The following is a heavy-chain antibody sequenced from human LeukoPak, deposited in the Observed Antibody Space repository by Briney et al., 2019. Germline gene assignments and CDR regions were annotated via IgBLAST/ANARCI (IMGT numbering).Heavy chain of an antibody. D-gene: IGHD6-19*01. CDR1: GFTFSSYA. Sequence: GRSLSLSCAASGFTFSSYAMHWVRQAPGKGLEWVAIISYDGTNKYYADSVKGRFTISRDNSKNTLYLQMNSLRAEDTAVYYCAKSRLLPGIAVAGNEYFQHWGQGTLVTVSS. V-gene: IGHV3-30-3*02. J-gene: IGHJ1*01. CDR2: ISYDGTNK. CDR3: AKSRLLPGIAVAGNEYFQH.